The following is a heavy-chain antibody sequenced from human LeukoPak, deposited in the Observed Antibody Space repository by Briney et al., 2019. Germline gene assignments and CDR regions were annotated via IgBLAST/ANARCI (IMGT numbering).Heavy chain of an antibody. CDR2: ISAYNGNT. J-gene: IGHJ3*02. Sequence: ASVKVSCKASGYTFTSYGISWVRQAPGQGLEWMGWISAYNGNTNYAQKLQGRVTMTTDTSTSTAYMELRSLRSDDTAVYYCARAEYSSSWTEHDAFDIWGQGTMVTVSS. CDR1: GYTFTSYG. D-gene: IGHD6-13*01. V-gene: IGHV1-18*01. CDR3: ARAEYSSSWTEHDAFDI.